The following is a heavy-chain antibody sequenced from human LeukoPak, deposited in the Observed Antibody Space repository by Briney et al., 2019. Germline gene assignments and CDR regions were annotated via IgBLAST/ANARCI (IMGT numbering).Heavy chain of an antibody. CDR2: IYYSGST. J-gene: IGHJ4*02. D-gene: IGHD4-17*01. CDR1: GGSISSYY. Sequence: SETLSLTCTVSGGSISSYYWSWIRQPPGKGLEWIGYIYYSGSTNYNPSLKSRVTISVDTSKNQFSLKLSSVTAADTAVYYCARFRGYDYGDSPWYFDYWGQGTLVTVSS. CDR3: ARFRGYDYGDSPWYFDY. V-gene: IGHV4-59*01.